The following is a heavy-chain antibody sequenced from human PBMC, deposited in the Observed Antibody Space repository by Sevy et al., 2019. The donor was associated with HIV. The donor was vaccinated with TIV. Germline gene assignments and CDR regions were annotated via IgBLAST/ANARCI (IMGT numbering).Heavy chain of an antibody. D-gene: IGHD1-26*01. J-gene: IGHJ1*01. CDR3: AKTLVGAPTGGFQH. Sequence: GGSLRLSCAASGFTFSSYAMSWVGQAPGKGLEWVSAISGSGGSTYYADSVKGRFTISRDNSKNTLYLQMNSLRAEDTAVYYCAKTLVGAPTGGFQHWGQGTLVTVSS. CDR2: ISGSGGST. CDR1: GFTFSSYA. V-gene: IGHV3-23*01.